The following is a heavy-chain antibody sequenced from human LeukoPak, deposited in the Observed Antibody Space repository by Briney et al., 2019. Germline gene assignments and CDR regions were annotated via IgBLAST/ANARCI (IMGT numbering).Heavy chain of an antibody. CDR1: GYTFTGYY. Sequence: ASVKVSCKASGYTFTGYYMHWVRQAPGQGLEWMGWINPNSGGTVYAQRLQGRVTMTGDTSISTAYMELSSLRSDDTAVYYCTRALYCGGDCYYWFDPWGQGTLVTVSS. D-gene: IGHD2-21*02. CDR3: TRALYCGGDCYYWFDP. V-gene: IGHV1-2*02. CDR2: INPNSGGT. J-gene: IGHJ5*02.